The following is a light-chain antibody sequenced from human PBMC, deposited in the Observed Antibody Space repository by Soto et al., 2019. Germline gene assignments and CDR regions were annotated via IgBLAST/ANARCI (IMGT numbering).Light chain of an antibody. J-gene: IGKJ5*01. CDR3: QEYGSSSIT. Sequence: EIVFTQSPGTLSLSPGERATLSCRASQSVNSSYLAWYQQKPGQAPRLLIYGASSRANGIPDRFSGSGSGTDFTVTISRLEPEDFAVYYCQEYGSSSITFGQGTRLEIK. V-gene: IGKV3-20*01. CDR1: QSVNSSY. CDR2: GAS.